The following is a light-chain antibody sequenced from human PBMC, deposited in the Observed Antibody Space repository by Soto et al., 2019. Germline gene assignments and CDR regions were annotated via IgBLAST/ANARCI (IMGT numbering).Light chain of an antibody. J-gene: IGKJ1*01. CDR3: QQSYNTPRT. CDR1: QPISDY. CDR2: TSS. V-gene: IGKV1-39*01. Sequence: DIQMTQSPSSLSASVGDRVTITCRTSQPISDYLNWYQQKPGKAPSLLIYTSSNLQTGVPSRFSGSGSGTHFTLTINSLQPEDFATYYCQQSYNTPRTFGQGTRWISN.